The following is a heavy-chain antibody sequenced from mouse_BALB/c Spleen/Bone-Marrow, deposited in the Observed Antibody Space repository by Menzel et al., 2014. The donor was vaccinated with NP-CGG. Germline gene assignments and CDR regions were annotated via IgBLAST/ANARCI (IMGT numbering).Heavy chain of an antibody. V-gene: IGHV3-2*02. CDR1: GYSITSDYA. D-gene: IGHD2-2*01. J-gene: IGHJ3*01. Sequence: EVMLVESGPGLVKPSQSLSLTCTVTGYSITSDYAWNWIRQFPGNKLEWMGYISYSGSTSYNPSLKSRISITRDSSKNQFFLQLNSVTTEDTATYYCARGLRWSAYWGQGTLVTVSA. CDR2: ISYSGST. CDR3: ARGLRWSAY.